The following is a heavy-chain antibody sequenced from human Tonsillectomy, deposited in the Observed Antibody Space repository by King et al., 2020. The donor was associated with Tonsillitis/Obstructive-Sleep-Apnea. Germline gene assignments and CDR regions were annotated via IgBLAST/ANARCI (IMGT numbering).Heavy chain of an antibody. CDR3: ARPIVENDNYYYYYNYRDV. Sequence: VQLVESGGGLIQPGGSLRLSCAASEFTVSSNYMSWVRQAPGKGLEWVSVIHSGGKTYYADSVKGRFTISRDNSKNTLYLQMNSLRAEDTAVYYCARPIVENDNYYYYYNYRDVWGKGTTVTVSS. CDR2: IHSGGKT. D-gene: IGHD3-22*01. V-gene: IGHV3-53*01. CDR1: EFTVSSNY. J-gene: IGHJ6*03.